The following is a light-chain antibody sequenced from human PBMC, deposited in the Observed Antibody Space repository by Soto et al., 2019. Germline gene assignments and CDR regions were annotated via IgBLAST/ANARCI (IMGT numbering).Light chain of an antibody. V-gene: IGKV2-28*01. CDR2: LGS. J-gene: IGKJ4*01. Sequence: DIVMTQSPLSLPVTPGEPASISCRSSQSLLHRNGYNYLDWYLQKSGQSPQPLIYLGSNRASGVPDRFSGSGSGTDFTLKISRVEAEDVGVYYCMQALQTPTFGGGTKVEIK. CDR3: MQALQTPT. CDR1: QSLLHRNGYNY.